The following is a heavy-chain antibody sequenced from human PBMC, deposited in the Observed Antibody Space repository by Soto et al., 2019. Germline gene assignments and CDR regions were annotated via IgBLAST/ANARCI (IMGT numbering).Heavy chain of an antibody. CDR2: IFYSGST. J-gene: IGHJ4*02. V-gene: IGHV4-39*02. Sequence: SETLSLTCTVSGDSISSSNYFWGWIRQPPGKGLEWIGTIFYSGSTYYNPSLKSRVTISVDTSKNQFSLKLTSVTAADTALYYCARDLGLLWGYYFDYWGQGTLVTVSS. D-gene: IGHD3-10*01. CDR1: GDSISSSNYF. CDR3: ARDLGLLWGYYFDY.